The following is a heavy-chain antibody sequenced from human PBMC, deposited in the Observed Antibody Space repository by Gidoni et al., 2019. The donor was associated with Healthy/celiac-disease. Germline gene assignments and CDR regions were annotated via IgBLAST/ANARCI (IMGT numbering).Heavy chain of an antibody. Sequence: QLQLQESFPGLVKPSETLSLTCPFSGCSILIISYYWGWIRPAPGKGLEWIGSIYYSGSTYYNPSLKSRVTISVDTSKNQFSLKLSSVTAADTAVYYCARHVGGNGEVEWGATFDYWGQGTLVTVSS. J-gene: IGHJ4*02. D-gene: IGHD1-26*01. CDR2: IYYSGST. CDR3: ARHVGGNGEVEWGATFDY. V-gene: IGHV4-39*01. CDR1: GCSILIISYY.